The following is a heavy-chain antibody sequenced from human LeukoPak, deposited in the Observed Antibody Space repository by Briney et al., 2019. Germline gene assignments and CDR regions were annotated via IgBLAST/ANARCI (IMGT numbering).Heavy chain of an antibody. J-gene: IGHJ3*02. CDR1: GFTFSSYA. Sequence: PGGSLRLSCAASGFTFSSYAMSWVRQAPGKGLEWVSVITGSGGSTDYADSVKGRFTISRDSSKNTLYLQMNSLRAEDTAVYYCAKVVRSYNHAFDMWGQGTMVTVSS. D-gene: IGHD1-14*01. CDR3: AKVVRSYNHAFDM. CDR2: ITGSGGST. V-gene: IGHV3-23*01.